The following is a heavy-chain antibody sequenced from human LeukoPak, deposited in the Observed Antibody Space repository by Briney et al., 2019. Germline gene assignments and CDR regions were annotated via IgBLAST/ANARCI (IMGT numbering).Heavy chain of an antibody. CDR1: GYTFTSYG. V-gene: IGHV1-18*01. CDR3: ARVGRIAVAGTLDY. CDR2: ISAYNGNT. J-gene: IGHJ4*02. Sequence: ASVKVSCKASGYTFTSYGISWVRQAPGQGLEWMGWISAYNGNTNYAQKLQGRVTMTTDTSTSTAYIELRSLRSDDTAVYYCARVGRIAVAGTLDYWGQGTLVTVSS. D-gene: IGHD6-19*01.